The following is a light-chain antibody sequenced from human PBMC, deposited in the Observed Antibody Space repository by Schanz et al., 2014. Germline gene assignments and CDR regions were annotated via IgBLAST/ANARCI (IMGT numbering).Light chain of an antibody. Sequence: QSALTQPASVSGSPVQSVTISCTGTSSDVGSYNRVSWYQQPPGTAPKLMIYEVSNRPSGVPDRFSGSESGNTASLTVSGLQAEDEADYYCQSYDNSLSVVVFGGGTKVTV. CDR3: QSYDNSLSVVV. CDR1: SSDVGSYNR. J-gene: IGLJ2*01. CDR2: EVS. V-gene: IGLV2-18*02.